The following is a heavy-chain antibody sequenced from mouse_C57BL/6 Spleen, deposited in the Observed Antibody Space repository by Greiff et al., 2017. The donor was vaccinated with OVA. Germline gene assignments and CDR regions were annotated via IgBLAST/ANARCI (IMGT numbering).Heavy chain of an antibody. CDR1: GYTFTSYW. CDR2: IDPSDSET. CDR3: ARYLRDAMDY. V-gene: IGHV1-52*01. J-gene: IGHJ4*01. D-gene: IGHD5-1*01. Sequence: QVQLKQPGAELVRPGSSVKLSCKASGYTFTSYWMHWVKQRPIQGLEWIGNIDPSDSETHYNQKFKDKATLTVDKSSSTAYMQLSSLTSEDSAVYYCARYLRDAMDYWGQGTSVTVSS.